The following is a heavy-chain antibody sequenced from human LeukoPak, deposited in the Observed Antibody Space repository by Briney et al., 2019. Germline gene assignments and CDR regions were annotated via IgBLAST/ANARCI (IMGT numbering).Heavy chain of an antibody. Sequence: ASVXVXXXTSGXXFTNYDINWVRXATGQGLEWLGWMSPGSGYTGYAQKFQGRVTMTRDISITTAYVELSSLRSEDTAVYYCARGIEAGVDYWGQGTLVTVPS. CDR1: GXXFTNYD. CDR3: ARGIEAGVDY. V-gene: IGHV1-8*02. J-gene: IGHJ4*02. CDR2: MSPGSGYT. D-gene: IGHD6-25*01.